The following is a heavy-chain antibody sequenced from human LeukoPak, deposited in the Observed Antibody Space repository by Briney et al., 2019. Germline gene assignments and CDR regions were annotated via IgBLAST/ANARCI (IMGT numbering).Heavy chain of an antibody. J-gene: IGHJ4*02. CDR2: IYSSGST. CDR1: GGSTNSYY. CDR3: ARVKARSTSWTFDQ. D-gene: IGHD2-2*01. Sequence: SETLSPTCSVSGGSTNSYYWSWIRQSGGKGLEWIGRIYSSGSTVYNPSLNSRLTMSIDTSKNQFSLTLKSVTATDTAVYYCARVKARSTSWTFDQWCQGALVTVS. V-gene: IGHV4-4*07.